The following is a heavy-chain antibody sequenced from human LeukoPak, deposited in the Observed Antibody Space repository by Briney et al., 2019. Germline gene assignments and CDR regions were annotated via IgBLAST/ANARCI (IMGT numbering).Heavy chain of an antibody. V-gene: IGHV3-21*01. D-gene: IGHD2-15*01. Sequence: PGGSLRLSCAASGFTFSSYSMNWVRQAPGKGLEWVSSISSSSSYIYYADSVKGRFTISRDNAKNSLYLQVNSLRAEDTAVYYCARAGCSGGSCYLDYWGQGTLVTVSS. CDR2: ISSSSSYI. CDR3: ARAGCSGGSCYLDY. J-gene: IGHJ4*02. CDR1: GFTFSSYS.